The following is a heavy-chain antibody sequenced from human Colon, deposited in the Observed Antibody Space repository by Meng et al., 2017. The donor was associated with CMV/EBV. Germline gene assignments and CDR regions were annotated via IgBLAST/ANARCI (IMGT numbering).Heavy chain of an antibody. J-gene: IGHJ6*02. CDR3: AREGRRGASYPPYYHYYGMDV. CDR2: ICFSGTT. V-gene: IGHV4-39*07. Sequence: SQTLSLTCTVSGGSISRSNYYWGWIRQSPGKGLEWIGTICFSGTTSYTPTLKSRVTVSVDTSKNHFSLKLSSVTAADTAVYYCAREGRRGASYPPYYHYYGMDVWGQGTTVTVSS. CDR1: GGSISRSNYY. D-gene: IGHD4/OR15-4a*01.